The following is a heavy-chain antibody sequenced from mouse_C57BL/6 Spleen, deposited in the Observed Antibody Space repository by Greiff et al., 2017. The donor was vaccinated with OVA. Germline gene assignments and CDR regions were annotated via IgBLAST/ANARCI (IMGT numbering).Heavy chain of an antibody. CDR3: AAGYDYVQFAD. CDR1: GYTFTSYG. J-gene: IGHJ3*01. V-gene: IGHV1-81*01. Sequence: QVQLKQSGAELARPGASVKLSCKASGYTFTSYGISWVKQRPGQGLEWIGDIYPGSGYTSYNEKFKGKATLTADTSSSTAYLELRSLTSEDCAIDYCAAGYDYVQFADWGKGTMVTVAA. D-gene: IGHD2-4*01. CDR2: IYPGSGYT.